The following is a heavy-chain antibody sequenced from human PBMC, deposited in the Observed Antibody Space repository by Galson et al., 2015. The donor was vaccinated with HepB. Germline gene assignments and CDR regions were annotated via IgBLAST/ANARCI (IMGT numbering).Heavy chain of an antibody. D-gene: IGHD3-22*01. CDR1: AFPFSDFL. J-gene: IGHJ4*02. Sequence: SLRLSCAASAFPFSDFLMSWVRQPPGKGLEWVATIKQDGSEKYYVDSVKGRFVTSRDNAKKSLYLQMNNLRAEDTAVYYRATLRTYEARGYDYDFWGQGTLVTVSS. V-gene: IGHV3-7*01. CDR3: ATLRTYEARGYDYDF. CDR2: IKQDGSEK.